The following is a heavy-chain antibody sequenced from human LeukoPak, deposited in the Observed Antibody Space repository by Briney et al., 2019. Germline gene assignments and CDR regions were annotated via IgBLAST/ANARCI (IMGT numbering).Heavy chain of an antibody. Sequence: GGTLRLSCAASGFTFSSYWMSWVRRAPGKGLEWVANIKQDGSEKYYVDSVKGRFTISRDNAKNSLYLQMNSLRAEDTAVYYCARAYYDFWSGYVYFDYWGQGTLVTVSS. D-gene: IGHD3-3*01. V-gene: IGHV3-7*01. CDR3: ARAYYDFWSGYVYFDY. CDR2: IKQDGSEK. J-gene: IGHJ4*02. CDR1: GFTFSSYW.